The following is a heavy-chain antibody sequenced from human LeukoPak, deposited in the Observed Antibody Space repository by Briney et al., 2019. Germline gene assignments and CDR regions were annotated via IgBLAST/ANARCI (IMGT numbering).Heavy chain of an antibody. V-gene: IGHV5-51*01. Sequence: GESLKISCQGSGYSFSDYWIGWVRQMPGTGLEWMGIIYPGDSDTRYSPSFQGQVTISADRSITTAYLQWSSLKASDTAMYYCARRHLSARAFDIWGQGTMVTVSS. D-gene: IGHD3-16*01. CDR2: IYPGDSDT. CDR1: GYSFSDYW. J-gene: IGHJ3*02. CDR3: ARRHLSARAFDI.